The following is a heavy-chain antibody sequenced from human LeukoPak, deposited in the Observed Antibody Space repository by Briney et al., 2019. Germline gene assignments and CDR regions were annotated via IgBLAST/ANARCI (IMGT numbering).Heavy chain of an antibody. CDR2: ISWNSGSI. V-gene: IGHV3-9*01. D-gene: IGHD1-26*01. J-gene: IGHJ4*02. CDR1: GFTFDDYA. CDR3: AKDTGSYPKYYFDY. Sequence: GGPLRLSCAASGFTFDDYAMHWVRQAPGKGLEWVSGISWNSGSIGYADSVKGRFTISRDNAKNSLYLQMNSLRAEDTALYYCAKDTGSYPKYYFDYWGQGTLVTVSS.